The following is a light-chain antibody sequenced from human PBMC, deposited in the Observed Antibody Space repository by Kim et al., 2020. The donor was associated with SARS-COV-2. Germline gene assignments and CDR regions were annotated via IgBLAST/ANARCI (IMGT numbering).Light chain of an antibody. CDR1: SLRNYY. CDR2: DKN. J-gene: IGLJ2*01. Sequence: SSELTQDPAVYVALGQTVRITCQGDSLRNYYASWYQQKPGQAPVLVIYDKNNRPSGIPDRFSGSSSGDTVSLTITGAQAEDEADYYCNSRHSSGNGLVFG. CDR3: NSRHSSGNGLV. V-gene: IGLV3-19*01.